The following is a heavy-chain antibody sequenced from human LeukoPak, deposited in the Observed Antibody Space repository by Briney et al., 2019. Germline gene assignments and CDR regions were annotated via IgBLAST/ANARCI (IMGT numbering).Heavy chain of an antibody. V-gene: IGHV3-30*02. CDR3: AKDPSFRPGYFDY. CDR1: AFTLSSYG. J-gene: IGHJ4*02. CDR2: IRYDGSNK. Sequence: GGSLRLSCAASAFTLSSYGMHWVRPVPGKGLEWVASIRYDGSNKYYADSVKGRFTSSRDNSKTTLYLQMNSLRAEDTAVYYCAKDPSFRPGYFDYWGQGTLVTVSS.